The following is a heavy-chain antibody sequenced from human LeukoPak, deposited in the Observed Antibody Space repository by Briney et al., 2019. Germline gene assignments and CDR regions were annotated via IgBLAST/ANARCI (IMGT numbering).Heavy chain of an antibody. CDR3: ARDLYSSGWGYLGY. J-gene: IGHJ4*02. Sequence: SETLSLTCTISGYSISSGYYWGWVRPPPGKGLEWIGSIYHSGSTYYNPSLKSRVTISLQTSENQFSVKLNAQTDADTDVYNFARDLYSSGWGYLGYWGQGTLVTVSS. CDR2: IYHSGST. V-gene: IGHV4-38-2*02. D-gene: IGHD6-19*01. CDR1: GYSISSGYY.